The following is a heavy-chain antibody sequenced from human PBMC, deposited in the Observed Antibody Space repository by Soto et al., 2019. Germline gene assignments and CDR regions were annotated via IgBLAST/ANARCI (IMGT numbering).Heavy chain of an antibody. CDR2: INRSGGST. D-gene: IGHD5-12*01. V-gene: IGHV1-46*01. J-gene: IGHJ5*01. CDR3: ATVPGLSWFDS. CDR1: GYTFTGYY. Sequence: ASVKVSCKASGYTFTGYYMHWVRQAPGQGLEWMGIINRSGGSTSNAQKFQGRVNMTRDTSIRTAYMELTGLTSDDTAVYFCATVPGLSWFDSWGQGTLVTVSS.